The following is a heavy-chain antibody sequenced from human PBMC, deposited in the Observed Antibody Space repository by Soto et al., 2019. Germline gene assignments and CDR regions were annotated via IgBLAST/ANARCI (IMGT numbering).Heavy chain of an antibody. CDR2: VDYTGSYT. CDR1: GFTFSGFA. CDR3: AKRSGGFSEFDY. J-gene: IGHJ4*02. D-gene: IGHD5-12*01. Sequence: EVQLLESGGGLVQPGGSRRLSCAASGFTFSGFAMNWVRQPQGKGLEWVSGVDYTGSYTFYAASVKGRFTISRDNSKNMVYLELNSLRAEDTAVYYCAKRSGGFSEFDYWGQGTLVIVSS. V-gene: IGHV3-23*01.